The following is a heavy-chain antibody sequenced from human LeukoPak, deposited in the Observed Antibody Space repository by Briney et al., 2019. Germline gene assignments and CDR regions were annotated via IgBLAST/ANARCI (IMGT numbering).Heavy chain of an antibody. D-gene: IGHD6-6*01. CDR1: GYDFISYW. Sequence: GESLKISCKGSGYDFISYWIGWVRQMPGKGLEWMGIIYPHDSDTRYSPSFQGQVTMSADKSINTAYLQWSSLKASDTATYYCASGYSSSSEADYWGQGTLVTVSS. J-gene: IGHJ4*02. CDR2: IYPHDSDT. V-gene: IGHV5-51*01. CDR3: ASGYSSSSEADY.